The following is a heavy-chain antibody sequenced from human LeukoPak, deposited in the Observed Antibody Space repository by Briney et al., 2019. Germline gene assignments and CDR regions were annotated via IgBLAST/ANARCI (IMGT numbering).Heavy chain of an antibody. Sequence: GASVKVSCKASGYTFTNCYTHWVRQAPGQGLEWKGLINPGGGNTNYAQNFQGRVTMTRDTSASTVYMQLSSLRSEDTAMYYCARIRDGYNDAYDIWGQGTVVTVPS. V-gene: IGHV1-46*01. J-gene: IGHJ3*02. D-gene: IGHD5-24*01. CDR2: INPGGGNT. CDR3: ARIRDGYNDAYDI. CDR1: GYTFTNCY.